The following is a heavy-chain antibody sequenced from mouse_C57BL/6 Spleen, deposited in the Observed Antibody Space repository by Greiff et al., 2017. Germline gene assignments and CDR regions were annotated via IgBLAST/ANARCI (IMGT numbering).Heavy chain of an antibody. CDR1: GYTFTSYW. D-gene: IGHD2-3*01. CDR3: ARRSVGGYFYFDY. CDR2: IDPNSGGT. Sequence: QVHVKQSGAELVKPGASVKLSCKASGYTFTSYWMHWVKPRPGRGLEWIGRIDPNSGGTKYNEKFKSKATLTVDKPSSTAYMQLSSLTSEDSAVYYCARRSVGGYFYFDYWGQGTTLTVSS. J-gene: IGHJ2*01. V-gene: IGHV1-72*01.